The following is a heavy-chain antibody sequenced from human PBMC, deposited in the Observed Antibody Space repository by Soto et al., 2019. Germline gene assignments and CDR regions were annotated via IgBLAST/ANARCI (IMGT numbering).Heavy chain of an antibody. V-gene: IGHV3-48*03. D-gene: IGHD2-15*01. CDR2: ISSSGSTI. CDR1: GFTFSSYE. Sequence: PXVSLRLSCAASGFTFSSYERNWVRQAPGKGLEWVSYISSSGSTIYYADSVKGRFTISRDNAKNSLYLQMNSLRAEDTAVYYCARDRGGRDYGMDVWGQRTTVTVSS. CDR3: ARDRGGRDYGMDV. J-gene: IGHJ6*02.